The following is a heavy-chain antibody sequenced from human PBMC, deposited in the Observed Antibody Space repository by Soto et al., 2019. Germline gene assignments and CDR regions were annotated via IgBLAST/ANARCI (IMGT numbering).Heavy chain of an antibody. D-gene: IGHD2-2*01. V-gene: IGHV4-39*01. CDR1: GGSISSSSYY. Sequence: SETLSLTCTVSGGSISSSSYYWRWIRQPPGKGLEWIGSIYYSGSTYYNPSLKSRVTISVDTSKNQFSLKLSSVTAADTAVYYCASPSRSVLVPAAIDYWGQGTLVTVSS. J-gene: IGHJ4*02. CDR2: IYYSGST. CDR3: ASPSRSVLVPAAIDY.